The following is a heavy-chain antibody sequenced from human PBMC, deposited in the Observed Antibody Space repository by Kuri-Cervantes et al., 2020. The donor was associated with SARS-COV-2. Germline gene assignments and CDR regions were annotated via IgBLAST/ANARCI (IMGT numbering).Heavy chain of an antibody. V-gene: IGHV4-4*02. J-gene: IGHJ6*02. CDR1: GGSIRSSNW. CDR2: IYRSGST. CDR3: ATTTTGTTSNNGVDV. Sequence: GSLRLSCAVSGGSIRSSNWWSWVRQPPGKGLEWIGEIYRSGSTNYNPSLKSRVTISVDKSNNQFSLKLTSVTAADTAVYYCATTTTGTTSNNGVDVWGQGTTVTVSS. D-gene: IGHD1-1*01.